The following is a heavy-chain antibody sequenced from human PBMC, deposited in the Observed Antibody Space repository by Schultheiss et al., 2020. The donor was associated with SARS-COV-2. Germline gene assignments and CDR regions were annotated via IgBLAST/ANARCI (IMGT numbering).Heavy chain of an antibody. D-gene: IGHD5-12*01. CDR3: ARITRVATILLSDY. J-gene: IGHJ4*02. CDR2: IYYSGNT. V-gene: IGHV4-61*01. CDR1: GGSVSSGSDH. Sequence: SETLSLTCTVSGGSVSSGSDHWSWIRQPPGKGLEWIGYIYYSGNTYFNPSLKSRVAISLDTSKNQFSLNLSSVTDADTAVYYCARITRVATILLSDYWGQGTLVTVSS.